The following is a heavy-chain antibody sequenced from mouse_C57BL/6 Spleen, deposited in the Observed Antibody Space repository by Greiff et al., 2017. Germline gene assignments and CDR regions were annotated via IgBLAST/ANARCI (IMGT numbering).Heavy chain of an antibody. J-gene: IGHJ4*01. CDR3: ARKRDDRARDY. CDR2: IDPSDSYT. V-gene: IGHV1-50*01. D-gene: IGHD2-14*01. CDR1: GYTFTSYW. Sequence: QVQLKQPGAELVKPGASVKLSCKASGYTFTSYWMQWVKQRPGQGLEWIGEIDPSDSYTNYNQKFKGKATLTVDTSSSTAYMQLSSLTSEDSAVYYCARKRDDRARDYWGQGTSVTVSS.